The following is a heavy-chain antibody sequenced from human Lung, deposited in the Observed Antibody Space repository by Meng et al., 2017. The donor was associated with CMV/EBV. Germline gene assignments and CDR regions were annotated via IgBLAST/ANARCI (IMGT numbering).Heavy chain of an antibody. D-gene: IGHD1-1*01. CDR3: GRVVASAQLPPLAV. Sequence: ASVKVSCKALGYTFTGYYVHWLRQAPGQGLEWMGWINPITGATKYAQKFQGRVTMTRDTSISTAYMDLSRLTSDDAAIYYCGRVVASAQLPPLAVWGQGNXV. CDR1: GYTFTGYY. J-gene: IGHJ6*02. CDR2: INPITGAT. V-gene: IGHV1-2*02.